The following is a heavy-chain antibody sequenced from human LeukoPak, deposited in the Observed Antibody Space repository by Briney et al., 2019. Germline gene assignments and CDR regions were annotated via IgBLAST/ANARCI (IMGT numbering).Heavy chain of an antibody. J-gene: IGHJ4*02. CDR1: GGSFSGYY. V-gene: IGHV4-34*01. Sequence: SETLSLTCAVYGGSFSGYYWSWIRQPPGKGLEWIGEINHSGSTNYNPSLKSRVTISVDTSKNQFSLKLSSVTAADTAVYYCARLTFGYYNILTGYSPNYLDYWGQGTLVTVSS. CDR2: INHSGST. CDR3: ARLTFGYYNILTGYSPNYLDY. D-gene: IGHD3-9*01.